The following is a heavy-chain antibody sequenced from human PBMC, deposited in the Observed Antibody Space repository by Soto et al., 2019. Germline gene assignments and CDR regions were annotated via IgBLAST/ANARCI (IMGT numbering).Heavy chain of an antibody. Sequence: DVQLVESGGGLVQPGRSLRLSCSASGFTFEDYAMHWVRQVPGKGLEWVSGVRWNGDIIGYADSVKGRFTISRDNAKNFLFLPMNSLRLDDTALYYCVKDGKAARPGWFDPWGQGTLVTVSS. CDR3: VKDGKAARPGWFDP. D-gene: IGHD6-6*01. V-gene: IGHV3-9*01. CDR1: GFTFEDYA. CDR2: VRWNGDII. J-gene: IGHJ5*02.